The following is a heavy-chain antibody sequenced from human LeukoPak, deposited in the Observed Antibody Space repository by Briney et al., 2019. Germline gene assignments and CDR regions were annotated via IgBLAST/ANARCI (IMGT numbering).Heavy chain of an antibody. CDR2: INRDGGDK. CDR1: GFTLSNYW. V-gene: IGHV3-7*01. Sequence: GGSLRLSCAASGFTLSNYWMGWVRQVPRKGLEWVASINRDGGDKHYVDSVEGRFTISRDNAKNSLYLQMNSLKAEDTAVYFCTRNEIWGQGTLVTVSS. J-gene: IGHJ4*02. CDR3: TRNEI.